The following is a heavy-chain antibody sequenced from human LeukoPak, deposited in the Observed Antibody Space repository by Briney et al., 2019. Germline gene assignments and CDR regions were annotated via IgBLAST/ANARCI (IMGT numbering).Heavy chain of an antibody. J-gene: IGHJ4*02. CDR1: GGSISSSSYY. D-gene: IGHD3-22*01. Sequence: SETLSLTCTVSGGSISSSSYYWGWIRQPPGKGLEWIGSIYYSGSTYYNPSLKSRVTISVDTSKNQFSLKLSSVTAADTAVYYCATLVYYDSSGLGGDYWGQGTLVTVSS. CDR3: ATLVYYDSSGLGGDY. V-gene: IGHV4-39*01. CDR2: IYYSGST.